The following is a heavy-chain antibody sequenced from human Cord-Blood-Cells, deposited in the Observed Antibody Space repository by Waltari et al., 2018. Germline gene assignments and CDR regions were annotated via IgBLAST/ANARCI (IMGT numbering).Heavy chain of an antibody. V-gene: IGHV1-2*02. D-gene: IGHD6-6*01. J-gene: IGHJ3*02. Sequence: QVQLVQSGAEVKKPGASVKVSCKASGYTFTGYYMHWVRQAPGQGLEWIGWINPNSGGTNYAQKCQGRVTMTRDTSISTAYMELSRLRSDDTAVYYCARVSSSSLDAFDIWGQGTMVTVSS. CDR2: INPNSGGT. CDR3: ARVSSSSLDAFDI. CDR1: GYTFTGYY.